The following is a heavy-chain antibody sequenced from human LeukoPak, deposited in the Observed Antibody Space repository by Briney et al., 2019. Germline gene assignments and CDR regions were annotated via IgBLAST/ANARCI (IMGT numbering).Heavy chain of an antibody. Sequence: SQTLSLTCAVSGGSISSGGYSWSWIRQPPGEGLERIGYIYHSGSTYYNPSLKSRVTISVDRSKNQFSLKLSSVTAADTAVYYCASQLLWFGEPRSWFDPWGQGTLVTVSS. CDR1: GGSISSGGYS. CDR2: IYHSGST. V-gene: IGHV4-30-2*01. D-gene: IGHD3-10*01. CDR3: ASQLLWFGEPRSWFDP. J-gene: IGHJ5*02.